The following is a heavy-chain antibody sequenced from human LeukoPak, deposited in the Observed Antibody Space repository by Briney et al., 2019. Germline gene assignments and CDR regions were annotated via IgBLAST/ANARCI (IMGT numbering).Heavy chain of an antibody. CDR3: ARDQIAWSY. Sequence: PSETLSLTCTVSGGSISSYYWSWIRQPPGRGLEWIGYIYYSGSTNYNPSLKSRVTISVDTSKNQFSLKLSSVTAADTAVYFCARDQIAWSYWGQGTLVTVSS. J-gene: IGHJ4*02. CDR1: GGSISSYY. CDR2: IYYSGST. D-gene: IGHD3-22*01. V-gene: IGHV4-59*01.